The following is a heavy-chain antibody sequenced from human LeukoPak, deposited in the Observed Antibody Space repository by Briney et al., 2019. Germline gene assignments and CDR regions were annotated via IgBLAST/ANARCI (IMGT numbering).Heavy chain of an antibody. J-gene: IGHJ4*02. CDR1: GFTFDDYA. V-gene: IGHV3-9*03. CDR3: ARIVGHDFWSGYFDY. D-gene: IGHD3-3*01. CDR2: ISWNSGSI. Sequence: GGSLRLSCAASGFTFDDYAMRWVRQAPGKGLEWVSGISWNSGSIGYADSVKGRFTISRDNAKNSLYLQMNSLRAEDMALYYCARIVGHDFWSGYFDYWGQGTLVTVSS.